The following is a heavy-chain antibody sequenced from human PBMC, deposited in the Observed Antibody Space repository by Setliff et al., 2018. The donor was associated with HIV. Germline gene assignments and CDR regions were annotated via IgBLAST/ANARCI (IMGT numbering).Heavy chain of an antibody. D-gene: IGHD3-16*01. Sequence: GGSLRLSCAVSGFSLSDYSVNWVRQAPGKGLEWISYIGWNTLYYADSVWGRFTISTDNAKNSLYLQMNSLRAEDTAVYYCVRDHVWGFDYWGQGTLVTVSS. CDR3: VRDHVWGFDY. V-gene: IGHV3-48*01. J-gene: IGHJ4*02. CDR1: GFSLSDYS. CDR2: IGWNTL.